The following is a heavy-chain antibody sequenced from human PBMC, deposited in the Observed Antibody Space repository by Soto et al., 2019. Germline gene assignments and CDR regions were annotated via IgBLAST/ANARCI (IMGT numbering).Heavy chain of an antibody. J-gene: IGHJ4*02. D-gene: IGHD1-26*01. CDR2: INGDGTTT. CDR3: ARVGGTTFY. Sequence: EVQLVESGGGLVQPGGSLRLSCAASGFTFSGYWMHWVRQTPGKGLVWVSRINGDGTTTTYADSVKGRFTISRDNAKNTLYLQMNSLGAEDTAVYYCARVGGTTFYWGLATLVTVSS. CDR1: GFTFSGYW. V-gene: IGHV3-74*03.